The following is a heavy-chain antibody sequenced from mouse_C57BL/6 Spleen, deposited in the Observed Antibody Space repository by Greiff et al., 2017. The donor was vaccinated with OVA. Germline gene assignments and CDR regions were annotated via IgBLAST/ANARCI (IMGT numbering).Heavy chain of an antibody. CDR2: ISSGGDYI. V-gene: IGHV5-9-1*02. CDR1: GFTFSSYA. J-gene: IGHJ4*01. CDR3: TREGYDGYYDGYYAMDY. D-gene: IGHD2-3*01. Sequence: EVHLVESGEGLVKPGGSLKLSCAASGFTFSSYAMSWVRQTPEKRLEWVAYISSGGDYIYYADTVKGRFTISRDNARNTLYLQMSSRKSEDTAMYYCTREGYDGYYDGYYAMDYWGQGTSVTVSS.